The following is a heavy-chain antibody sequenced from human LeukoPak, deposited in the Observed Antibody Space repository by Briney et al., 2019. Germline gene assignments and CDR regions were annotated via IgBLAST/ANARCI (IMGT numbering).Heavy chain of an antibody. Sequence: GGSLRLSCAASGFTFSDYYMSWIRQAPGKGLEWVSYISSSGSTIYYADSVKGRFTISRDNAKNSLYLQMNSLRAEDTAVYYCARDFLAGDYCSGGSCYSSYYYYGMDVWGQGTTVTVSS. CDR3: ARDFLAGDYCSGGSCYSSYYYYGMDV. J-gene: IGHJ6*02. V-gene: IGHV3-11*01. CDR1: GFTFSDYY. D-gene: IGHD2-15*01. CDR2: ISSSGSTI.